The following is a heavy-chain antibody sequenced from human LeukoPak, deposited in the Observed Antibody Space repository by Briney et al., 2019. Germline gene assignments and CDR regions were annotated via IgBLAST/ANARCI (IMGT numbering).Heavy chain of an antibody. J-gene: IGHJ4*02. Sequence: GGSLRLSCAGSTFAFGGYWIHWVRQLPGKGLAWVSRIDSAGGRIQWADSVKGRFTISRDNAKNTVYLQMHSLRTEDSAVYYCVGDRGNWSGGDFWGRGTLVIVSS. V-gene: IGHV3-74*03. CDR2: IDSAGGRI. D-gene: IGHD3-10*01. CDR1: TFAFGGYW. CDR3: VGDRGNWSGGDF.